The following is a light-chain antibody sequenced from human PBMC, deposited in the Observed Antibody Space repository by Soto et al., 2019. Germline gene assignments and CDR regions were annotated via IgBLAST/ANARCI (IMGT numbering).Light chain of an antibody. CDR2: GTT. J-gene: IGKJ1*01. V-gene: IGKV3-20*01. CDR3: QQYYDYPRT. Sequence: IVMTQSPATLSASPGVTATLSCRASQRVSSGYLAWYQQRPGQAPRLLIYGTTSRDSGIPDRFSGSGSGTEFSLTIDSLELEDFVVYYCQQYYDYPRTFGQGTKVDIK. CDR1: QRVSSGY.